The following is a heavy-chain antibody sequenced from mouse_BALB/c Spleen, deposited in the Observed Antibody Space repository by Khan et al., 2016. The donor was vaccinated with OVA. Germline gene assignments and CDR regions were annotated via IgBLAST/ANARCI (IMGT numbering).Heavy chain of an antibody. J-gene: IGHJ4*01. CDR2: INPRSGYT. Sequence: QVQLQQSGAELARPGASVKMSCKASGYTFTSHTMHWVKQRPGQGLEWIGYINPRSGYTNYNQKFNDKATLTADTSSSTAYMQLSSLTSEDSAVYYCARRTTEYAMDYWGQGTSVTVSS. V-gene: IGHV1-4*01. CDR3: ARRTTEYAMDY. CDR1: GYTFTSHT. D-gene: IGHD2-14*01.